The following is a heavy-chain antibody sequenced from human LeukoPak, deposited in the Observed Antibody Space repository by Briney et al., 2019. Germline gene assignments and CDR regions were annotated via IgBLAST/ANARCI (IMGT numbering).Heavy chain of an antibody. CDR3: ARGYCSGGTCYSEIAFDI. CDR2: VNSDGSST. Sequence: GGSLRLSCAASGFTFSSYWMHWVRQAPGKGLVWVSRVNSDGSSTSYADSVKGRFTISRDNAKNTLYLQMNSLRAEDTAVYYCARGYCSGGTCYSEIAFDIWGRGTMVTVSS. J-gene: IGHJ3*02. D-gene: IGHD2-15*01. CDR1: GFTFSSYW. V-gene: IGHV3-74*01.